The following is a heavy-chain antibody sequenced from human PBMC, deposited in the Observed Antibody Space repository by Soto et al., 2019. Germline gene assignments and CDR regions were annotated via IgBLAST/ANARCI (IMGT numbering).Heavy chain of an antibody. D-gene: IGHD6-19*01. Sequence: GAPVKASSKASGGTFNSYSISSVRQAPGQGLEWMGRIIPILGIANYAQKLQGRVTMTTDTSTNTAYMELRSLRSDDTAVYYCARDEGQWLAPFDYWGQGTLVTVSS. J-gene: IGHJ4*02. CDR3: ARDEGQWLAPFDY. CDR2: IIPILGIA. CDR1: GGTFNSYS. V-gene: IGHV1-69*04.